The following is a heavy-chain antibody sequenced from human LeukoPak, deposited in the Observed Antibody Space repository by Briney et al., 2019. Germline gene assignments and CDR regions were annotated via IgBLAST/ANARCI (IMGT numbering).Heavy chain of an antibody. V-gene: IGHV1-8*01. CDR3: ARDDGDCTNGVCSFDY. CDR2: MNPKSGYT. J-gene: IGHJ4*02. Sequence: ASVRVSCKASGYTFTSYDINWVRQATGQGLEWMGWMNPKSGYTGYAQKFQGRVTMTRTTSISTAYMELSSLRSEDTAVYYCARDDGDCTNGVCSFDYWGQGTLVTVSS. D-gene: IGHD2-8*01. CDR1: GYTFTSYD.